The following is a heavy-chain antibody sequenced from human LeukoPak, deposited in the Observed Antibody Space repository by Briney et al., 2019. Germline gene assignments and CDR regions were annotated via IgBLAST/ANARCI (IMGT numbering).Heavy chain of an antibody. CDR3: ARDLSNDFWSDYGMDV. CDR2: ISYDGSNK. V-gene: IGHV3-30-3*01. Sequence: PGRSLRLSCAASGFTFSGYPIHWVRQAPGKGLEWVAVISYDGSNKYYADSVKGRFTISRDNAKNSLYLQMNSLRAEDTAVYYCARDLSNDFWSDYGMDVWGQGTTVTVSS. D-gene: IGHD3-3*01. CDR1: GFTFSGYP. J-gene: IGHJ6*02.